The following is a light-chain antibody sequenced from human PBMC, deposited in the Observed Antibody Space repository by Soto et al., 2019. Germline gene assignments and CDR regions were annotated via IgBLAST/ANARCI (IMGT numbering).Light chain of an antibody. Sequence: DIVMTQSPDSLAVSLGERATINCKSSQSVLYSSNNKNYLAWYQQKPGQPPKLLIYWASTRESGVPDRFSGSGSGTDFTLTISSLQAEDVAVYYCQQYYNISLTFGGGTKVDIK. CDR3: QQYYNISLT. V-gene: IGKV4-1*01. CDR1: QSVLYSSNNKNY. CDR2: WAS. J-gene: IGKJ4*01.